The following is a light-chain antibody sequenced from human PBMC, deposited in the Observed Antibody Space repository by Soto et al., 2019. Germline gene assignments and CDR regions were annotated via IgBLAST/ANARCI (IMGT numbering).Light chain of an antibody. CDR1: QSVSSSF. CDR3: QQYVSSPWT. Sequence: EIVLTQSPGTLSLSPGERATLPCRASQSVSSSFLAWYQQKPGQAPWLLIYGASSRATGIPDRFSGSGSGTDFTLTISGLEPEDLAVYYCQQYVSSPWTFGQGTKVEIK. J-gene: IGKJ1*01. CDR2: GAS. V-gene: IGKV3-20*01.